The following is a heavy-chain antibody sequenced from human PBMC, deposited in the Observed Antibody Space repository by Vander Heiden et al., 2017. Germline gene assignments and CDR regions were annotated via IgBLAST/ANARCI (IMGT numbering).Heavy chain of an antibody. CDR1: GDTFSSYT. CDR2: IIPIFGTA. Sequence: QVQLVQSGAEVKKPGSSVKVSCKASGDTFSSYTSNWVRQAPGQGLEWMGGIIPIFGTANYAQKFQGRVTITADESTSTAYMELSSLRSEDTAVYYCARGDRPGGGMDVWGQGTTVTVSS. CDR3: ARGDRPGGGMDV. V-gene: IGHV1-69*01. J-gene: IGHJ6*02.